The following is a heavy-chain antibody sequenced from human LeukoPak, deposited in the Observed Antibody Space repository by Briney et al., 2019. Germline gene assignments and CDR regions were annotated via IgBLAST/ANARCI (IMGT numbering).Heavy chain of an antibody. D-gene: IGHD2-2*01. CDR3: ARVRDCSRVIPAARCWFDP. Sequence: SETLSLTCTVSGGSISSSSYYWGWIRQPPGKGLEWIGSIYYSGSTYYNPSLKSRVTISVDTSKNQFSLKLSSVTAADTAVYYCARVRDCSRVIPAARCWFDPWGQGTLVTVSS. CDR1: GGSISSSSYY. J-gene: IGHJ5*02. CDR2: IYYSGST. V-gene: IGHV4-39*07.